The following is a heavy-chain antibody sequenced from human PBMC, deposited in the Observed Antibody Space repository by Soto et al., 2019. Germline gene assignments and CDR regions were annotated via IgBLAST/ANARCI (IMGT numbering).Heavy chain of an antibody. CDR2: IIPIFGTA. CDR3: ARAMVRGVIIREDDAFDI. J-gene: IGHJ3*02. V-gene: IGHV1-69*01. CDR1: GGTFSSYA. D-gene: IGHD3-10*01. Sequence: QVQLVQSGAEVKKPGSSVKVSCKASGGTFSSYAISWVRQAPGQGLEWMGGIIPIFGTANYAQKFQGRVTITADESTSTVYMELSSLRSEDTAVYYCARAMVRGVIIREDDAFDIWGQGTMVTVSS.